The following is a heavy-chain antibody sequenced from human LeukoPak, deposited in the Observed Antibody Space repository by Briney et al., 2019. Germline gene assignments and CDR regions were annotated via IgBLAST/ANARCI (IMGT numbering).Heavy chain of an antibody. CDR1: GGSISSGSYY. CDR3: ARLPLGYCSSTSCYTERDY. D-gene: IGHD2-2*02. Sequence: TLSLTCTVSGGSISSGSYYWSWIRQPAGKGLEWIGRIYTSGSTNYNPSLKSRVTISVDTSKNQFSLKLSSVTAADTAVYYCARLPLGYCSSTSCYTERDYWGQGTLVTVSS. J-gene: IGHJ4*02. CDR2: IYTSGST. V-gene: IGHV4-61*02.